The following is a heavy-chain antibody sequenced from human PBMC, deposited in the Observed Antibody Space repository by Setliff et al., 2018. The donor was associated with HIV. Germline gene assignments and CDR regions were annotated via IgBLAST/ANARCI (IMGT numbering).Heavy chain of an antibody. V-gene: IGHV4-4*09. CDR2: IFASGSS. J-gene: IGHJ5*02. D-gene: IGHD3-10*01. Sequence: SETLSLTCSVSGGSISSYYWSWIRQPPGRGLEWIGYIFASGSSLYNPSLQSRVSISIDTSKNQFSLKLSSVTAADTAVYYCARRIDNSGSLPAKNWFDTWGQGRLVTVSS. CDR3: ARRIDNSGSLPAKNWFDT. CDR1: GGSISSYY.